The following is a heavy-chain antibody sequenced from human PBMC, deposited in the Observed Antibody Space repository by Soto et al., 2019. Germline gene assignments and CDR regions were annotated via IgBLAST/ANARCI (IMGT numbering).Heavy chain of an antibody. V-gene: IGHV5-51*01. Sequence: GESLKISCKGSGYSFTSYWICWVRQMPGKGLEWMGIIYPGDSDTRYSPSFQGQVTISADKSISTAYLQWSSLKASDTAMYYCARLVTGTPGTGHYYYGMDVWGQGTTVTVSS. J-gene: IGHJ6*02. CDR2: IYPGDSDT. D-gene: IGHD1-20*01. CDR3: ARLVTGTPGTGHYYYGMDV. CDR1: GYSFTSYW.